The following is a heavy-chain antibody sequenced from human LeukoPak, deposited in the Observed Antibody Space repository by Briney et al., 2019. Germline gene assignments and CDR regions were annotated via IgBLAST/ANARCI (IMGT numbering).Heavy chain of an antibody. V-gene: IGHV1-24*01. CDR2: FDPEDGET. Sequence: ASVKVSCKVSGYTLTESSMHWVRQAPGKGLEWMGGFDPEDGETIYAQKFQGRVTMTEDTSTDTAYMELSSLRSEDTAVYYCATFVDSYENWYFDLWGRGTLVTVSS. CDR1: GYTLTESS. CDR3: ATFVDSYENWYFDL. J-gene: IGHJ2*01. D-gene: IGHD5-18*01.